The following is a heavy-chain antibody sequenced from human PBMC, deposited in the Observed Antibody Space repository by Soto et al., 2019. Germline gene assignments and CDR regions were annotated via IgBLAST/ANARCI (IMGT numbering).Heavy chain of an antibody. CDR3: ARGRVGTAYFDY. J-gene: IGHJ4*02. D-gene: IGHD2-21*02. V-gene: IGHV4-39*01. Sequence: GWIRQPPGKGLEWIANIYDSGNTYNNPSLKSRVTISVDTSKNQFSLKLTSVTAADTAIYYCARGRVGTAYFDYWGQGALVTVSS. CDR2: IYDSGNT.